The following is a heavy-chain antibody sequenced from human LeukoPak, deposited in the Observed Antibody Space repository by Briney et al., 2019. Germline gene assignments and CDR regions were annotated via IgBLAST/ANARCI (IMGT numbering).Heavy chain of an antibody. CDR3: ARVVLWDHALAMALAGPFDP. J-gene: IGHJ5*02. CDR1: GFTFSSYS. CDR2: ISSSSSYI. Sequence: PGGSLRLSCAASGFTFSSYSMNWVRQAPGKGLEWVSSISSSSSYIYYADSVKGRFTISRDNAKNSLYLQMNSLRAEDTAVYYCARVVLWDHALAMALAGPFDPWGQGTLVTVSS. D-gene: IGHD5-18*01. V-gene: IGHV3-21*04.